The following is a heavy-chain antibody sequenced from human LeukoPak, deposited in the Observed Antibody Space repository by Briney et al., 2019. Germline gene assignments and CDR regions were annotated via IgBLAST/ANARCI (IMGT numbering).Heavy chain of an antibody. J-gene: IGHJ6*03. CDR1: GYTFTSYI. Sequence: ASVKVSCKASGYTFTSYIISWVRQAPGQGLEWMGWINAYNGKTDYAQRVQGRVTMTTDTSTSTAYMEVRSLRSDDTAVYYCARDRHIAAAVYYYYMDVWGKGTPVTVSS. V-gene: IGHV1-18*01. CDR2: INAYNGKT. D-gene: IGHD6-13*01. CDR3: ARDRHIAAAVYYYYMDV.